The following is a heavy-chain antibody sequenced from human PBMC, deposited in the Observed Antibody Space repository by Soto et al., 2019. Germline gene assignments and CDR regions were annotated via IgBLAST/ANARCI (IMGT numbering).Heavy chain of an antibody. D-gene: IGHD6-19*01. CDR1: GYSFTSYW. V-gene: IGHV5-51*01. CDR3: ARHWAVSGDGDYHYYVMHF. Sequence: GESLKISCKGSGYSFTSYWIGWVRQMPGKGLEWMGIIYPGDSDTRYSPSFQGQVTISADKSISTAYLQWSSLKASDTAMYYCARHWAVSGDGDYHYYVMHFPSRRTTVTGSS. CDR2: IYPGDSDT. J-gene: IGHJ6*02.